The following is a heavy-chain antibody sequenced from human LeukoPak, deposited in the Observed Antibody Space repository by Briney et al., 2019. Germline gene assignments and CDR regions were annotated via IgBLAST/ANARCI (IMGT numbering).Heavy chain of an antibody. CDR2: IFYSGST. CDR3: ARPATVTTSFWYFDL. J-gene: IGHJ2*01. V-gene: IGHV4-34*12. Sequence: SETLSLTCAVYGGSFSGYYWGWIRQPPGKGLEWIGSIFYSGSTYYNPSLKSRVTISVDTSKNQFSLNLSSVTAADTAVYYCARPATVTTSFWYFDLWGRGTLVTVSS. D-gene: IGHD4-17*01. CDR1: GGSFSGYY.